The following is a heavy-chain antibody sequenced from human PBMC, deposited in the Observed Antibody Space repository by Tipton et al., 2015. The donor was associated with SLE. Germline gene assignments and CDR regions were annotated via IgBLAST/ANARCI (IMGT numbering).Heavy chain of an antibody. Sequence: SLRLSCAASGFTFRSYEMNWVRQAPGKGLEWVAYFSTGGRNVYYADSVKGRFTVSRDNGNKSVCLQMNSLRAEDTAVYYCARDRRYDSSGYRDYYMDVWGKGTTVTVSS. V-gene: IGHV3-48*03. D-gene: IGHD3-22*01. CDR2: FSTGGRNV. J-gene: IGHJ6*03. CDR3: ARDRRYDSSGYRDYYMDV. CDR1: GFTFRSYE.